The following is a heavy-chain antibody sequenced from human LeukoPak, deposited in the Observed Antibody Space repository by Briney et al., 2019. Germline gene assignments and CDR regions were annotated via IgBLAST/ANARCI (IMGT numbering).Heavy chain of an antibody. D-gene: IGHD1-14*01. CDR1: GFTFSSYW. Sequence: GRSLRLSCAASGFTFSSYWMHWVRQVPGKGLVWDARINPGGSSITYADSVKGRFTISRDNAKNTLYLQMDSLRAEDTGVYYCARSNQADDYWGQGTLVTVSS. CDR2: INPGGSSI. V-gene: IGHV3-74*01. J-gene: IGHJ4*02. CDR3: ARSNQADDY.